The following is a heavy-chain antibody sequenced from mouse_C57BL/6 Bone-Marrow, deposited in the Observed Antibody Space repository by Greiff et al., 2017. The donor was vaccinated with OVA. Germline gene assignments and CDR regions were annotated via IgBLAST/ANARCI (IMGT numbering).Heavy chain of an antibody. CDR1: GFTFSSYA. J-gene: IGHJ4*01. CDR2: ISRGGDYL. Sequence: EVKLMESGEGLVKPGGSLKLSCAASGFTFSSYAMSWVRQTPEKRLEWVAYISRGGDYLYYADPVKGRFTISSAHARNTLYLQMSGMTAEDTAMYYCTRDVHLGAMDDWGQGTSVTVSS. D-gene: IGHD4-1*01. V-gene: IGHV5-9-1*02. CDR3: TRDVHLGAMDD.